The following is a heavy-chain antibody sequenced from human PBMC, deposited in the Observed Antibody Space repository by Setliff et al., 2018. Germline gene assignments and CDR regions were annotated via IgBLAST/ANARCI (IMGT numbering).Heavy chain of an antibody. D-gene: IGHD2-8*01. V-gene: IGHV1-18*01. CDR1: GYTFSNYG. Sequence: ASVKVSCKASGYTFSNYGITWVRQAPGQEREWMGWISAYTCSTKFAQKCQGRVTMTTDTATSTAELELRSLTSADTAVYYCSKLGRYCTTTACQGASGVEYWGQGTLVTVSS. CDR3: SKLGRYCTTTACQGASGVEY. J-gene: IGHJ4*02. CDR2: ISAYTCST.